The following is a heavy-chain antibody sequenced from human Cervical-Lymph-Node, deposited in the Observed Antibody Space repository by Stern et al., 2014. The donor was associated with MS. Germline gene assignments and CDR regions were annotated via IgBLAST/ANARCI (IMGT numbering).Heavy chain of an antibody. D-gene: IGHD6-13*01. CDR3: ARHQAGIAAN. CDR1: GGSLSTLD. V-gene: IGHV1-69*12. CDR2: IMPLVGTA. J-gene: IGHJ4*02. Sequence: VQLVQSGAEVKRPESSVKVSCKASGGSLSTLDISWVRQAPGQGLEWVGEIMPLVGTASYAQKFKGRLAITADESTSTVYMELSSLKSEDTAIYFCARHQAGIAANWGQGTLVTVTS.